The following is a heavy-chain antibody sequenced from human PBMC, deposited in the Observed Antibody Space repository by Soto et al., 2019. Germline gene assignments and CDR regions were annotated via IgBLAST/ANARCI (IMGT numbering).Heavy chain of an antibody. Sequence: TLSLTCTVSGGSISSGGYYWSWIRQHPGKGLEWIGYIYYSGSTYYNPSLKSRVTISVDTSKNQFSLKLSSVTAADTAVYYCARGLNDFWSGYYILSGFDPWGQGTLVTVSS. D-gene: IGHD3-3*01. CDR2: IYYSGST. CDR3: ARGLNDFWSGYYILSGFDP. V-gene: IGHV4-31*03. J-gene: IGHJ5*02. CDR1: GGSISSGGYY.